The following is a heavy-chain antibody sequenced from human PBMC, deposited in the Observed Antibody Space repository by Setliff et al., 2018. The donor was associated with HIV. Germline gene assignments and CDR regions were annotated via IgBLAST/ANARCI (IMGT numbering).Heavy chain of an antibody. CDR3: ARWHPPYGFWEEDY. CDR2: IYYSGST. Sequence: PSETLSLTCTVSGGSISSSSYYWGWIRQPPGKGLEWTGSIYYSGSTYYNPSLNSRVTISVDGSKNQFSLKLKSVTAADTAVYYCARWHPPYGFWEEDYWGQGTLVTVSS. J-gene: IGHJ4*02. CDR1: GGSISSSSYY. D-gene: IGHD3-10*01. V-gene: IGHV4-39*01.